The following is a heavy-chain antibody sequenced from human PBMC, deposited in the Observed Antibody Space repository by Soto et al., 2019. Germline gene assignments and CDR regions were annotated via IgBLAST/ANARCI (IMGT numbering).Heavy chain of an antibody. J-gene: IGHJ6*03. CDR3: ARVIQGKLFSYYYDYYDVV. CDR2: IYYSGST. D-gene: IGHD2-15*01. CDR1: GGSIISYY. V-gene: IGHV4-59*01. Sequence: SETLSLTCTVSGGSIISYYWSWIRQPPGKGLEWIGYIYYSGSTNYNPSLKSRVTISVDTSKNQFSLKLSSVTAADTAVYYCARVIQGKLFSYYYDYYDVVWGHGTPVSVSS.